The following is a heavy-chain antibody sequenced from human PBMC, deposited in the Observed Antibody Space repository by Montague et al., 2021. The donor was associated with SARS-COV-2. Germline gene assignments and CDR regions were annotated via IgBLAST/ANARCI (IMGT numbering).Heavy chain of an antibody. V-gene: IGHV4-59*01. CDR3: ASQVPDFWSGIDY. D-gene: IGHD3-3*01. CDR2: IYYSGST. CDR1: GGSISSYY. Sequence: SETLSLTCTVSGGSISSYYWSWIRQPPGKGLEWIGYIYYSGSTNYNPSLKSRVTISVDTSKNQFSLKLSSVTAADTAVYYCASQVPDFWSGIDYWGQGTLVTASS. J-gene: IGHJ4*02.